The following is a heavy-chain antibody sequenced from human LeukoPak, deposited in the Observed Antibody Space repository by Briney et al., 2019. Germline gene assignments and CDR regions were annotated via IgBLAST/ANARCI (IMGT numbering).Heavy chain of an antibody. Sequence: ASVKVSCKASGYTFIDYFIHWVRQAPGQGLEWMGRLNPNNGYTFYTEEFQGRVTMTRDTSKRTAYMEMNRLTSDDTALYYCARDLSSTSNWEFDYWGQGTLVTVSS. J-gene: IGHJ4*02. CDR3: ARDLSSTSNWEFDY. D-gene: IGHD7-27*01. V-gene: IGHV1-2*06. CDR1: GYTFIDYF. CDR2: LNPNNGYT.